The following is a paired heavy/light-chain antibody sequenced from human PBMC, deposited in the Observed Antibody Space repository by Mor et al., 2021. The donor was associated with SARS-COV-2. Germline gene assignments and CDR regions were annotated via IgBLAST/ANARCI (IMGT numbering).Heavy chain of an antibody. CDR1: GYTFTSYG. V-gene: IGHV1-18*01. Sequence: QVQLVQSGAEVKKPGASVKVSCKASGYTFTSYGISWVRQAPGQGLEWMGWISAYNGNTNYAQKLQGRVTMTTDTSTSTAYMELRSLRSDDTAVYYCARGGGLWTSYSVSYFDYWGQGTLVTVSS. CDR2: ISAYNGNT. D-gene: IGHD1-26*01. CDR3: ARGGGLWTSYSVSYFDY. J-gene: IGHJ4*02.
Light chain of an antibody. CDR2: AAS. CDR1: QGISSY. V-gene: IGKV1-9*01. Sequence: DIQLTQSPSFLSASVGDRVTITCRASQGISSYLAWYQQKPGKAPKLLIYAASTLQSGVPSRFSGSGSGTEFTLTISSLQPEDFATYYCQQLNSYPFGQGTRLEIK. CDR3: QQLNSYP. J-gene: IGKJ5*01.